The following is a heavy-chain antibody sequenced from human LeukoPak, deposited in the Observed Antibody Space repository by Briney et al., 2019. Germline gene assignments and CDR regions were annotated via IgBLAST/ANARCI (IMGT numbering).Heavy chain of an antibody. J-gene: IGHJ4*02. CDR2: ISGNCSST. Sequence: GRTLRLSCAISGFSFCSYAITWVRQAPCPWRDLDSAISGNCSSTYYANYAKGRYTISSDNSKNTLYLQMNSLRAEDTAVYYCAKDGGYCSSTSCSGGDFDYWGQGTLVTVSS. CDR3: AKDGGYCSSTSCSGGDFDY. D-gene: IGHD2-2*01. V-gene: IGHV3-23*01. CDR1: GFSFCSYA.